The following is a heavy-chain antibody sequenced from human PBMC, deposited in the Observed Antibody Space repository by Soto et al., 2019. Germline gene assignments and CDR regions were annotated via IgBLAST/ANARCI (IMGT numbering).Heavy chain of an antibody. CDR2: INPNSGGT. V-gene: IGHV1-2*04. Sequence: ASVKVSCKASGYTFTGYYMHWVRQAPGQGLEWMGWINPNSGGTNYAQKFQGWVTMTRDTSISTAYMELSRLRSDDTAVYYCAREFPDNFWGSYRTDAFDIWGQGTMVTVSS. D-gene: IGHD3-16*02. CDR3: AREFPDNFWGSYRTDAFDI. J-gene: IGHJ3*02. CDR1: GYTFTGYY.